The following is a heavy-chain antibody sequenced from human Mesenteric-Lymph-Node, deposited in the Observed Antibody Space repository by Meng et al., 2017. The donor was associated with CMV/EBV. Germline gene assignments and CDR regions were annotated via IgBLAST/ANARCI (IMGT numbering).Heavy chain of an antibody. CDR2: IWYDGSNK. J-gene: IGHJ4*02. Sequence: FTFSSYGMHWVRQAPGKGLEWVAVIWYDGSNKYYADSVKGRFTISRDNSKNTLYLQMNSLRAEDTAVYYCAKDHSTSHFWSGYGCDYWGQGTLVTVSS. CDR1: FTFSSYG. CDR3: AKDHSTSHFWSGYGCDY. V-gene: IGHV3-33*06. D-gene: IGHD3-3*02.